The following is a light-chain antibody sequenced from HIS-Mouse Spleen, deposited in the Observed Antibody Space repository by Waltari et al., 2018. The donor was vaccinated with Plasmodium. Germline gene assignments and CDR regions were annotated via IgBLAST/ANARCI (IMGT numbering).Light chain of an antibody. J-gene: IGKJ3*01. CDR3: QQYDNLPPLFT. Sequence: DIQMTQSPSSLSASVGDRVTITCQASQDISNYLNWYQQKPGKAPKLLIYDASNLETGVQSRFSGSGSVTDFTFTISSLQPEDIATYYCQQYDNLPPLFTFGPGTKVDIK. CDR1: QDISNY. CDR2: DAS. V-gene: IGKV1-33*01.